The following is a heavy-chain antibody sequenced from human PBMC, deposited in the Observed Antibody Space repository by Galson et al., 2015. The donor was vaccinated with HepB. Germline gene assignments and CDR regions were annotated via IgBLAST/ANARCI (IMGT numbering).Heavy chain of an antibody. CDR3: ARIATTVTSSGGLDS. CDR2: IDWDDDK. CDR1: GFSLTTTGMC. D-gene: IGHD3-10*01. J-gene: IGHJ4*02. Sequence: PALVKPTQTLTLTCTFSGFSLTTTGMCVSWIRQPPGKALEWLARIDWDDDKFYTTSLKTRLTISKDTSKNQVVPRMTNLDPVDPATYFCARIATTVTSSGGLDSWGQGILVTVSS. V-gene: IGHV2-70*17.